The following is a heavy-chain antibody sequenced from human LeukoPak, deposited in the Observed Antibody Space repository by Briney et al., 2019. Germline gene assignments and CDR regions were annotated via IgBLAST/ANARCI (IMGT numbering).Heavy chain of an antibody. CDR1: GFTFSSYG. CDR2: IRYDGSNK. J-gene: IGHJ4*02. Sequence: GGSLRLSCAASGFTFSSYGMHWVRQAPGKGLEWVAFIRYDGSNKYYADSVKGRFTISRDNSKNTLYLQMNSLRAEDTAVYYCARDTYRYFDWLLIGYWGQGTLVTVSS. V-gene: IGHV3-30*02. D-gene: IGHD3-9*01. CDR3: ARDTYRYFDWLLIGY.